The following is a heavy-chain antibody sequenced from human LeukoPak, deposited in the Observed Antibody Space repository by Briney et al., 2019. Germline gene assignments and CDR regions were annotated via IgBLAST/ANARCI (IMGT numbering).Heavy chain of an antibody. D-gene: IGHD6-19*01. CDR2: INAGNGNT. CDR1: GYTFASYA. CDR3: AADSSGWSDAFDI. V-gene: IGHV1-3*01. Sequence: ASVKVSCKASGYTFASYAMHWVRQAPGQRLEWMGWINAGNGNTKYSQKFQGRVTITRDTSASTAYMELSSLRSEDTAVYYCAADSSGWSDAFDIWGQGTMVTVSS. J-gene: IGHJ3*02.